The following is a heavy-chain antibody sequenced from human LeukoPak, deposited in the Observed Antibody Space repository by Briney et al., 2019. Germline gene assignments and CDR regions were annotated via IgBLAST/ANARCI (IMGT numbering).Heavy chain of an antibody. CDR3: ARVPYCSSTSCYTYFDY. CDR2: IWYDGSNK. J-gene: IGHJ4*02. Sequence: PGGSLRLSCAASGFTFSSYGMHWVRQAPGKGLEWVAVIWYDGSNKYYADSVKGRFTISRDNSKNTLYLQMNSQRAEDTAVYYCARVPYCSSTSCYTYFDYWGQGTLVTVSS. CDR1: GFTFSSYG. V-gene: IGHV3-33*01. D-gene: IGHD2-2*02.